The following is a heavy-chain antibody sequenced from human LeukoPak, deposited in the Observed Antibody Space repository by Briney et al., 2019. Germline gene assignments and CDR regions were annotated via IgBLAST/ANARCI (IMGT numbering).Heavy chain of an antibody. CDR3: AKLHASAYSYNWFDP. J-gene: IGHJ5*02. D-gene: IGHD3-22*01. CDR2: ISDSGGST. CDR1: GFTFSSYA. Sequence: GGSLRLSCAASGFTFSSYAMSWVRQAPGKGLEWVSIISDSGGSTYYADSVKGRHTISRDNSKNTLYLQMNSLRAEHTAVYYCAKLHASAYSYNWFDPWGQGTLVTVSS. V-gene: IGHV3-23*01.